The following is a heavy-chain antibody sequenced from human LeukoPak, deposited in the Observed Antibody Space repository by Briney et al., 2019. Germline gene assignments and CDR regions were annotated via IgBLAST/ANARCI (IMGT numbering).Heavy chain of an antibody. V-gene: IGHV1-18*01. CDR1: GYTFTSYA. CDR3: ARGVPQIVVVTATNYFDH. Sequence: GASVKVSCKASGYTFTSYAMNWVRQAPGQGLEWMGWISAYSGNTNYAQKLQGRVTMTTDTSTNTAYMELRSLRSDDTAVYYCARGVPQIVVVTATNYFDHWGQGTLVTVSS. J-gene: IGHJ4*02. D-gene: IGHD2-21*02. CDR2: ISAYSGNT.